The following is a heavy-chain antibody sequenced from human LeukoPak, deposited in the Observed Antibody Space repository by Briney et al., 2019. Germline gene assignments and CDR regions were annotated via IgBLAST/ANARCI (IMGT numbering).Heavy chain of an antibody. J-gene: IGHJ5*02. V-gene: IGHV1-69*06. D-gene: IGHD3-9*01. CDR3: ARAQGPYYDILTGGPNWFDP. CDR1: GGTFSSYA. Sequence: ASVKVSCKASGGTFSSYAISWVRQAPGQGLEWMGGIIPIFGTANYAQKFQGRVTITADKSTSTAYMELSSLRSEDTAVYYCARAQGPYYDILTGGPNWFDPWGQGTLVTVSS. CDR2: IIPIFGTA.